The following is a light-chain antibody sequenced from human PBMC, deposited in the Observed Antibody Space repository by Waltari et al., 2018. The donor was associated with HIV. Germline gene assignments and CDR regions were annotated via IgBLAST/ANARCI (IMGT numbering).Light chain of an antibody. CDR2: LGS. Sequence: DIVMTQSPLSLHVTPGEPASISCRSSKSLLHTSGYDYLDVYLHKPGQSPQLLIYLGSKRASGGPGRISGSGSGTDFTLKISRVEADDVGVYYCMQGLQTPTFGQGTRLEIK. V-gene: IGKV2-28*01. CDR1: KSLLHTSGYDY. J-gene: IGKJ5*01. CDR3: MQGLQTPT.